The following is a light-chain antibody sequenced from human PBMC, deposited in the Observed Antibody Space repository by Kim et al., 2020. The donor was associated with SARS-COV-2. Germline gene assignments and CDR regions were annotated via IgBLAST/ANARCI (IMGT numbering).Light chain of an antibody. J-gene: IGLJ2*01. CDR3: NSRDSSGNHQVI. CDR2: GKT. V-gene: IGLV3-19*01. Sequence: LGQTVRITCQGDSLRNDDASWYQQKPGQAPVLVIYGKTNRPSGIPDRFSGSSSGNTASLTITGAQAEDEADYYCNSRDSSGNHQVIFGGGTQLTVL. CDR1: SLRNDD.